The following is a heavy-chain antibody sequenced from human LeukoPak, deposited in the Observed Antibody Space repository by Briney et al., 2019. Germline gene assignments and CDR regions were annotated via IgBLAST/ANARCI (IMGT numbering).Heavy chain of an antibody. CDR1: GLTFSTRP. CDR3: VNQISGWVY. J-gene: IGHJ4*02. V-gene: IGHV3-64D*06. D-gene: IGHD6-19*01. CDR2: SSANGGST. Sequence: GGSLRLSCSASGLTFSTRPMHWVRQAPGKGLEYVSGSSANGGSTYYADSVKGRFIISRDNSKNTVYLQMSSLRPEDTAMYYCVNQISGWVYWGQGTLVTVSS.